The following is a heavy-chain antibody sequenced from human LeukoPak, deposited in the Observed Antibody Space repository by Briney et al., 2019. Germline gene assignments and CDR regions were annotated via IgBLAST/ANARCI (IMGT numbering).Heavy chain of an antibody. V-gene: IGHV4-4*02. D-gene: IGHD3-22*01. Sequence: PSETLSLTCTVSGGSISSSNWWSWVRQPPGKGLEWIGEIYHSGSTDYNPSLKSRVTISVDKSKNQFSLKLSSVTAADTAVYYCARIQDKGYYYDSSGRDMALDYWGQGTLVTVSS. J-gene: IGHJ4*02. CDR3: ARIQDKGYYYDSSGRDMALDY. CDR2: IYHSGST. CDR1: GGSISSSNW.